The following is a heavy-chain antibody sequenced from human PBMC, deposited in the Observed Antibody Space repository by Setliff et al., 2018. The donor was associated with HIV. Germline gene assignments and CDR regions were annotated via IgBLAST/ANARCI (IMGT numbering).Heavy chain of an antibody. V-gene: IGHV3-21*01. CDR1: GFTFSNYD. J-gene: IGHJ5*02. D-gene: IGHD5-12*01. Sequence: PGGSLRLSCAASGFTFSNYDMNWVRQAPGKGLEWFAAISGRSSYIYYADSAKGRFAISRDNAKNSLYLQINSLRDEETAVYYCASEVATIWGPLGSWGQGTLVTVSS. CDR3: ASEVATIWGPLGS. CDR2: ISGRSSYI.